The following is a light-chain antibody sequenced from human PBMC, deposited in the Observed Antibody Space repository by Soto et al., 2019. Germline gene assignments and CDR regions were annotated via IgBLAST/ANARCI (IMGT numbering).Light chain of an antibody. J-gene: IGKJ2*01. CDR1: QSISSY. CDR2: AAS. V-gene: IGKV1-39*01. CDR3: QQSYGTPYT. Sequence: DIQMTQSPSSLSASVGDRVTITCRASQSISSYLNWYQQKPGKAPKLLINAASSLQSGVPSRFSGSESGTDFTLTISSLQPEDFATYYCQQSYGTPYTFGQGTKLEIK.